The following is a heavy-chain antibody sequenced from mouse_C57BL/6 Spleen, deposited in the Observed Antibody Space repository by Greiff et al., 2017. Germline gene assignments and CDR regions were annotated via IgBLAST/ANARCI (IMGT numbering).Heavy chain of an antibody. CDR1: GYAFTNYL. D-gene: IGHD1-1*01. CDR2: INPGSGGT. Sequence: QVQLKESGAELVRPGTSVKVSCKASGYAFTNYLIEWVKQRPGQGLEWIGVINPGSGGTNYNEKFKGKATLTADKSSSTAYMQLSRLTSEDSAVXFCARGWAPLGSSFYFDDWGEGTTLTDAS. CDR3: ARGWAPLGSSFYFDD. V-gene: IGHV1-54*01. J-gene: IGHJ2*01.